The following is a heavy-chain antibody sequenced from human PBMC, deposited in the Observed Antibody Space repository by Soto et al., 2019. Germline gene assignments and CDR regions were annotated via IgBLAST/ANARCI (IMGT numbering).Heavy chain of an antibody. J-gene: IGHJ5*02. CDR1: GFAFRHNY. V-gene: IGHV3-11*01. D-gene: IGHD1-26*01. Sequence: GGSLRLSCTVSGFAFRHNYLTWIRQAPGKGLEWLSYINTGGSPAYYADSVKGRFTTSTDIAKKSLYLQMDSLRADDTGVYYCATGGIYYETWGQGTLVTVSS. CDR3: ATGGIYYET. CDR2: INTGGSPA.